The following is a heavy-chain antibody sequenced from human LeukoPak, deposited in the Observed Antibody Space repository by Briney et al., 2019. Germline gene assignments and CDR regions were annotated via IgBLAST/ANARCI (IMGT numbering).Heavy chain of an antibody. D-gene: IGHD3-3*01. CDR3: AVSPYDFWSANPPSWFDP. J-gene: IGHJ5*02. V-gene: IGHV1-58*01. CDR2: IVVGSGNT. Sequence: SVKVSCKASGFTFTSSAVQWVRQARGQRLEWIGWIVVGSGNTNYAQKFQERVTITRDMSTSTAYMELSSLRSEDTAVYYCAVSPYDFWSANPPSWFDPWGQGTLVTVSS. CDR1: GFTFTSSA.